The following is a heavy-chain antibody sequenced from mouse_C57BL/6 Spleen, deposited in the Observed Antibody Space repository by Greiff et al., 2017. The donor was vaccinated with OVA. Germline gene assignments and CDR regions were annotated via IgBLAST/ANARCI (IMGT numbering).Heavy chain of an antibody. V-gene: IGHV1-62-2*01. J-gene: IGHJ2*01. Sequence: VQLQESGAELVKPGASVKLSCKASGYTFTEYTIHWVKQRSGQGLEWIGWFYPGSGSIKYNEKFKDKATLTADKSSSTVYMELSRWTSEDSAVYFCARHEGGGDYDVYLDYWGQGTTLTVSS. CDR3: ARHEGGGDYDVYLDY. CDR2: FYPGSGSI. CDR1: GYTFTEYT. D-gene: IGHD2-3*01.